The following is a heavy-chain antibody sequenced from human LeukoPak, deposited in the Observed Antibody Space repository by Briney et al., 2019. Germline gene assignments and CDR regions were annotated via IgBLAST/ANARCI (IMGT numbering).Heavy chain of an antibody. D-gene: IGHD2-8*01. Sequence: GGSLRLSCAASGFTFSNYAMHWVRQAPGKGLEWVAYIQYDGSNEQYADSVKGRFSISRDSSKNILYLQLNSLRAEDTAVYYCAKDRCSNGIGCYYYYMDVWGKGTTVTIPS. J-gene: IGHJ6*03. CDR2: IQYDGSNE. CDR1: GFTFSNYA. CDR3: AKDRCSNGIGCYYYYMDV. V-gene: IGHV3-30*04.